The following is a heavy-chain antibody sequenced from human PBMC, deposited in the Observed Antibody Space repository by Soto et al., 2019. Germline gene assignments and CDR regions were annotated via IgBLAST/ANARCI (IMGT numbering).Heavy chain of an antibody. Sequence: ASVKVSCKASGYTFTSYGISWVRQAPGQGLEWMGWISAYNGNTNYAQKLQGRVTMTTDTSTSTAYMELRSLRSDDTAVYYCARDWRTAVAGTRLSTFDYWGQGTLVTVSS. CDR1: GYTFTSYG. J-gene: IGHJ4*02. CDR3: ARDWRTAVAGTRLSTFDY. D-gene: IGHD6-19*01. V-gene: IGHV1-18*01. CDR2: ISAYNGNT.